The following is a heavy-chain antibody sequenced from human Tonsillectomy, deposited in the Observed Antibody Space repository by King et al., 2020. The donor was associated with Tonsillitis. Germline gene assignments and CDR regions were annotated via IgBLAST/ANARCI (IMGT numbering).Heavy chain of an antibody. J-gene: IGHJ3*02. CDR2: INPSGGRT. D-gene: IGHD2-15*01. CDR3: ARSDIETAGAFDI. V-gene: IGHV1-46*01. CDR1: GYTFTTYF. Sequence: VQLVESGTEVKKPGASMKVSCRASGYTFTTYFMHWVRQAPGQGLEWIGIINPSGGRTTYGQKFQGRINITRDTSTSTVYMELNSLTSEDTATYYCARSDIETAGAFDIWGQGTVVIVSS.